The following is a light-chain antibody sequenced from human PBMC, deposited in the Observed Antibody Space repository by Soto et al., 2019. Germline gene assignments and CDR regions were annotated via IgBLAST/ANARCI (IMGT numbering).Light chain of an antibody. CDR1: QSISSY. V-gene: IGKV1-39*01. CDR3: QQSYSTLIT. J-gene: IGKJ5*01. Sequence: DIQMTQTPSSLSASVGDGVTITWRASQSISSYVSWYQQKPGKAPKLLIYAASRLESGVPSRFSGSRSGTDFTLTISSLQPEDFATYYCQQSYSTLITFGQGTRLEIK. CDR2: AAS.